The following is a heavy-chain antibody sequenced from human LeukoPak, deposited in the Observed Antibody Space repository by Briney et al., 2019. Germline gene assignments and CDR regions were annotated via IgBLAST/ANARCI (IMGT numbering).Heavy chain of an antibody. Sequence: KSSETLSLTCTVSGGSISSYYWSWIQQPAGKGLEWIGRIYTSGSTNYNPSLKSRVTMSVDTSKNQFSLKLSSVTAADTAVYYCARDVGYCSSTSCYDWFDPWGQGTLDTVSS. CDR3: ARDVGYCSSTSCYDWFDP. D-gene: IGHD2-2*01. V-gene: IGHV4-4*07. CDR1: GGSISSYY. J-gene: IGHJ5*02. CDR2: IYTSGST.